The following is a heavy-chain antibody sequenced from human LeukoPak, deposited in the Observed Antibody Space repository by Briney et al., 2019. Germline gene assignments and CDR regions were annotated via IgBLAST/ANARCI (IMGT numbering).Heavy chain of an antibody. D-gene: IGHD3-22*01. CDR3: ARVVITSSGQNWFDP. Sequence: ASVEVSCKASGYTFAGYYMHWVRQAPGQGLGWMGWINPNSGGTNYAQKFQGRVTMTRDTSISTAYMELSRLRSDDTAVYYCARVVITSSGQNWFDPWGQGTLVTVSS. V-gene: IGHV1-2*02. CDR1: GYTFAGYY. CDR2: INPNSGGT. J-gene: IGHJ5*02.